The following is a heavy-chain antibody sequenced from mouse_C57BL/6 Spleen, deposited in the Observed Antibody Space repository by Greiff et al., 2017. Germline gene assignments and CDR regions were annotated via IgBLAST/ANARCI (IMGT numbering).Heavy chain of an antibody. J-gene: IGHJ1*03. Sequence: EVQLVESGGGLVKPGGSLKLSCAASGFTFSSYAMSWVRQTPEKRLEWVATISDGGSYTYYPDNVKGRFTISRDNAKNNLYLQMSHLKSEDTAMYYCARDGRHTFDVWGTGTTVTVSS. CDR1: GFTFSSYA. V-gene: IGHV5-4*01. CDR2: ISDGGSYT. CDR3: ARDGRHTFDV.